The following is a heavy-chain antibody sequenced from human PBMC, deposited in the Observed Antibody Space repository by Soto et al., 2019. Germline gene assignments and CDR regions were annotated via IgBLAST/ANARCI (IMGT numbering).Heavy chain of an antibody. J-gene: IGHJ3*02. CDR3: AKSSWHPLYDFWSANGAFDI. D-gene: IGHD3-3*01. CDR1: GVKFRGFG. CDR2: ISGSGGST. Sequence: VLPQRVWWRAVGVKFRGFGGSRVRKAPGKGLEWVSAISGSGGSTYYADSVKGRFTISRDNSKNTLYLQMNSLRAEDTAVYYCAKSSWHPLYDFWSANGAFDIWRQGTMVTVSS. V-gene: IGHV3-23*01.